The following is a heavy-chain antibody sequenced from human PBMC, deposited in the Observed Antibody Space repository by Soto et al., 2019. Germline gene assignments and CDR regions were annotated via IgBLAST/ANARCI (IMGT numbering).Heavy chain of an antibody. D-gene: IGHD5-18*01. J-gene: IGHJ4*02. Sequence: GGSLRISYAASRFTFSRYSMNWVRQAPGKGLEWVSSISSSSSYIYYADSVKGRFTISRDNAKNSLYLQMNSLRAEDTAVYYCARDQPGYSYGYGLGYWGQGT. CDR3: ARDQPGYSYGYGLGY. V-gene: IGHV3-21*01. CDR2: ISSSSSYI. CDR1: RFTFSRYS.